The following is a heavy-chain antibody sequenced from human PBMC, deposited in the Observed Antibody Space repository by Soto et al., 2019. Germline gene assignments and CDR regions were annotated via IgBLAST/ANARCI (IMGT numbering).Heavy chain of an antibody. CDR3: ARRVRDSGYDERYYYYYGMDV. J-gene: IGHJ6*02. V-gene: IGHV1-18*01. Sequence: AASVKVSCKASGYTFTSYGISWVRQAPGQGLEWMGWISAYNGNTNYAQKLQGRVTMTTDTSTSIAYMELRSLRSDDTAVYYCARRVRDSGYDERYYYYYGMDVWGQGXTVTVSS. D-gene: IGHD5-12*01. CDR1: GYTFTSYG. CDR2: ISAYNGNT.